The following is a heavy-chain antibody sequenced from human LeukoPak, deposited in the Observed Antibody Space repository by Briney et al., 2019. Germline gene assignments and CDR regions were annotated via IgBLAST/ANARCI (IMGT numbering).Heavy chain of an antibody. CDR3: ARGGYGNYYYYMDV. Sequence: GASVKVSCKASGYTFIAHYMHWVRQAPGQGLEWMGWINPNSGDTNYAQKFQGRVTITRNTSISTAYMELSSLRSEDTAVYYCARGGYGNYYYYMDVWGKGTTVTVSS. CDR1: GYTFIAHY. J-gene: IGHJ6*03. V-gene: IGHV1-2*02. D-gene: IGHD6-25*01. CDR2: INPNSGDT.